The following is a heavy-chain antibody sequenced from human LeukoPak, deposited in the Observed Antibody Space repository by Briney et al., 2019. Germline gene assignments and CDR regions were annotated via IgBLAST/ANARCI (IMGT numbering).Heavy chain of an antibody. CDR1: GYTFTGYY. V-gene: IGHV1-2*02. J-gene: IGHJ4*02. CDR2: INPNSGGT. D-gene: IGHD3-10*01. Sequence: GASVKVSCKASGYTFTGYYMHWVRQAPGQGLEWMGWINPNSGGTNYAQKFQGRVTMTRDTSISTAYMELRSLRSDDTAVYYCASFNKFGELLVDYWGQGTLVTVSS. CDR3: ASFNKFGELLVDY.